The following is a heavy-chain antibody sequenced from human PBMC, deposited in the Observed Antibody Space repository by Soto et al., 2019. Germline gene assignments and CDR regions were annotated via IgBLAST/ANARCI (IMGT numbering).Heavy chain of an antibody. V-gene: IGHV3-30-3*01. J-gene: IGHJ5*02. CDR3: ARGVVSNCSGGSCPFLFASRFDP. Sequence: QVQLVESGGGVVQPGRSLRLSCAASGFTFSSYAMHWVRQAPGKGLEWVAVISYDGSNKYYADSVKGRFTISRDNSKNTLYLQMNSLRAEDTAVYYCARGVVSNCSGGSCPFLFASRFDPWGQGTLVTVSS. D-gene: IGHD2-15*01. CDR2: ISYDGSNK. CDR1: GFTFSSYA.